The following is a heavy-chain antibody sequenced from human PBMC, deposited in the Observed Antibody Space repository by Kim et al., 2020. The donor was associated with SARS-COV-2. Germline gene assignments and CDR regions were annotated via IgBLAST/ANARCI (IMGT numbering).Heavy chain of an antibody. D-gene: IGHD6-6*01. CDR3: ARDDLGSSSPFDY. V-gene: IGHV3-48*03. CDR1: GFPFSSYE. Sequence: GGSLRLSCAASGFPFSSYEMNWVRQAPGKGLEWVSYISGGGETTYYADSVKGRFTISRDNAKNSLYLQMNSLRAEDTAAYYCARDDLGSSSPFDYWGQGT. CDR2: ISGGGETT. J-gene: IGHJ4*02.